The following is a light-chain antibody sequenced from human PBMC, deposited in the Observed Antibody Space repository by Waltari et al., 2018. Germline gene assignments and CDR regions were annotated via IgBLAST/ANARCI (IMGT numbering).Light chain of an antibody. CDR2: DVS. CDR1: SSDIGTYNY. CDR3: SSYTRVSASVV. J-gene: IGLJ3*02. Sequence: QSALTQPASVSGSPGQSITISCTGTSSDIGTYNYASWYQQHPGRAPKRIIYDVSKRPSGVSIRFSGSKSDNTASLTISGLQAEDEADYYCSSYTRVSASVVFGGGTKLTVL. V-gene: IGLV2-14*03.